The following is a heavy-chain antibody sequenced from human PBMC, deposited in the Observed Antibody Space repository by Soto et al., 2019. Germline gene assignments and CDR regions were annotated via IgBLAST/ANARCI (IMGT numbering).Heavy chain of an antibody. CDR3: ASGGRDGYKK. V-gene: IGHV1-69*13. D-gene: IGHD1-1*01. CDR1: GDTFSSYA. Sequence: SVKVSCKTSGDTFSSYALAWVRQAPGQGLQWMGGIIPILGTTKYAQKFQGRVMFTADEVTSTVYMELSSLGSEDTAIYYCASGGRDGYKKWGQGTLVTVSS. CDR2: IIPILGTT. J-gene: IGHJ1*01.